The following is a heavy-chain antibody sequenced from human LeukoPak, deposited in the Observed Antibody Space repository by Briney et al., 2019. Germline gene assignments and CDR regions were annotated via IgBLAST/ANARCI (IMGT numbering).Heavy chain of an antibody. Sequence: GGSLRLSCAASGFTSSSYAMSWVRQAPGKGLEWVSAISGSGGSTYYADSVKGRFTTSRDNSKNTLYLQMNSLRAEDTAVYYCAKDISGWYPTYYFDYWGQGTLVTVSS. J-gene: IGHJ4*02. V-gene: IGHV3-23*01. D-gene: IGHD6-19*01. CDR1: GFTSSSYA. CDR2: ISGSGGST. CDR3: AKDISGWYPTYYFDY.